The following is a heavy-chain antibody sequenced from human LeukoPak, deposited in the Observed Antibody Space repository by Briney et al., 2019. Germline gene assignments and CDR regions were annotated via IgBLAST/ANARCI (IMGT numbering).Heavy chain of an antibody. CDR3: SRDLVTVTKGFDI. D-gene: IGHD4-17*01. CDR1: GDSFSSHY. Sequence: SETLSLTCVVSGDSFSSHYWTWIRQSPGKGLEWIGYISYIGSTNYNPSLKSRVTISIDTSKNQFSLKLRSVTAADTAVYYCSRDLVTVTKGFDIWGQGTMVSVSS. J-gene: IGHJ3*02. V-gene: IGHV4-59*11. CDR2: ISYIGST.